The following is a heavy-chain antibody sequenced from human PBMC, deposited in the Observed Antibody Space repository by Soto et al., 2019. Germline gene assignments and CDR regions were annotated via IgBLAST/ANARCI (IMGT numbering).Heavy chain of an antibody. CDR2: ISGSGGST. CDR1: GFTFSSHA. V-gene: IGHV3-23*01. CDR3: TKGRYSGAYYPGY. J-gene: IGHJ4*02. Sequence: AGGSLRLSCAAAGFTFSSHAMNWDRQAPGKWLEWVSAISGSGGSTYYADSVKGRFTISRDKSKNTLYLHMSSLRAEDTAVYYCTKGRYSGAYYPGYWGQGTLVTVSS. D-gene: IGHD1-26*01.